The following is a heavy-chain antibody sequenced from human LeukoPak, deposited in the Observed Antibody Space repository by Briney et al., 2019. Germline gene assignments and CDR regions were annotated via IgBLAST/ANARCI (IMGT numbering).Heavy chain of an antibody. CDR1: GGSISSYY. D-gene: IGHD6-19*01. Sequence: PSETLSLTCTVSGGSISSYYWSWIRQPAGKGLEWIGRIYTSGSTNYNPSLKSRVTMLVDTSKNQFSLKLSSVTAADTAVYYCARERYSSGWYGLLDYWGQGTLVTVSS. J-gene: IGHJ4*02. V-gene: IGHV4-4*07. CDR2: IYTSGST. CDR3: ARERYSSGWYGLLDY.